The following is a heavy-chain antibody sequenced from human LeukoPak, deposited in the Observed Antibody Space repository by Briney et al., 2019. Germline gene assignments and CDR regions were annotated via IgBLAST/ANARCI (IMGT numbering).Heavy chain of an antibody. D-gene: IGHD4-17*01. V-gene: IGHV1-46*01. CDR1: GYTFTSYY. CDR2: INPSGGST. J-gene: IGHJ4*02. CDR3: AKDRFTVTPYYFDF. Sequence: ASVKVSCKASGYTFTSYYMQWVRLAPGQGLEWMGVINPSGGSTIYAQRFRGRVSMTRDTSTSTVYMELNSLRSEDTAMYYCAKDRFTVTPYYFDFWGQGTLVTVSS.